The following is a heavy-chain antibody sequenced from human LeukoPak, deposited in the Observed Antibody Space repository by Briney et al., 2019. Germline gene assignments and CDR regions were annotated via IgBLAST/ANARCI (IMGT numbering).Heavy chain of an antibody. J-gene: IGHJ4*02. Sequence: GGSLRLSCTASGFTFSDSYMSWIRQAPGKGLEWISKIGSSNVYTNYADSVKGRFTISRDNADNSLFLQMDSLRAEDTAVYYCGRVYCSGGACNGYFFDFWGQGTLVTVSS. V-gene: IGHV3-11*06. CDR1: GFTFSDSY. D-gene: IGHD2-15*01. CDR2: IGSSNVYT. CDR3: GRVYCSGGACNGYFFDF.